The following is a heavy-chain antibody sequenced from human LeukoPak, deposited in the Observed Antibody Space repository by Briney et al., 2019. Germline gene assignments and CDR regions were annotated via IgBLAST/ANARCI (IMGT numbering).Heavy chain of an antibody. Sequence: TGGSLRLSCAASGFTFSSYAMSWVRQAPGKGLEWVSAISGSGGSTYYADSVKGRFTISRDNSKNTLYLQMNSLRAEDTAVYYCAKVPSYCGGDCYSPFDYWGQGTLVTVSS. CDR3: AKVPSYCGGDCYSPFDY. D-gene: IGHD2-21*02. CDR2: ISGSGGST. J-gene: IGHJ4*02. CDR1: GFTFSSYA. V-gene: IGHV3-23*01.